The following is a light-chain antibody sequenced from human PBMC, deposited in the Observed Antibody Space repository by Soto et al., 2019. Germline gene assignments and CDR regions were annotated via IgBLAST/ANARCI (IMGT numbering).Light chain of an antibody. Sequence: EIVLTQSPGTLSLSPGERATLSCRASQSVSSNYLAWYQQKPGQAPRLLIYGASSRATGIPDRFSGSGSGTDFTLTISRLEPEDFAVYYCQQFGTPITFGQGTRLEN. V-gene: IGKV3-20*01. CDR3: QQFGTPIT. CDR2: GAS. CDR1: QSVSSNY. J-gene: IGKJ5*01.